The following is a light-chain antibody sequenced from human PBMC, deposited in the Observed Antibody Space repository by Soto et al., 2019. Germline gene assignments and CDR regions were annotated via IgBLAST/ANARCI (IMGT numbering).Light chain of an antibody. V-gene: IGKV1-17*01. CDR1: QGIRND. CDR3: LQHSTYPLT. CDR2: AAS. J-gene: IGKJ1*01. Sequence: DIQMTQFPSSLSASVGDRVTITCRASQGIRNDLAWYQQKPGKAPKRLIYAASSLQSGVPSRFSGSGSGPEFTLAISSLQPEDFATFYCLQHSTYPLTFGQGTKVAIK.